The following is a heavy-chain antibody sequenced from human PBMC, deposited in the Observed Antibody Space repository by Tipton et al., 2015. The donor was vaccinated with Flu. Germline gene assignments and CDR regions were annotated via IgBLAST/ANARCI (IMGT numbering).Heavy chain of an antibody. J-gene: IGHJ3*02. D-gene: IGHD3-16*01. Sequence: VQLVQSGAEVKKSGESLKISCEGSGYSFGNYWIAWVRQMPGKGLEWMGIVYPDGSDPIYSPSFQGRVNISVDKSITTAYVQWSGLKASDTAMYFCARPGEGAFDIWGQGTMVIVSS. V-gene: IGHV5-51*03. CDR2: VYPDGSDP. CDR1: GYSFGNYW. CDR3: ARPGEGAFDI.